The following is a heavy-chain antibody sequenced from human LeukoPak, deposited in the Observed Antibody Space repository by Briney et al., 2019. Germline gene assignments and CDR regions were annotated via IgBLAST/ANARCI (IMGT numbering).Heavy chain of an antibody. Sequence: PSETLSLTCAVYGGSFSGYYWSWIRQPPGKGLEWIGYIYYSGSTNYNPSLKSRVTISVDTSKNQFSLKLSSVTAADTAVYYCAREGHIAAAAPFDYWGQGTLVTVSS. CDR3: AREGHIAAAAPFDY. J-gene: IGHJ4*02. D-gene: IGHD6-13*01. CDR1: GGSFSGYY. CDR2: IYYSGST. V-gene: IGHV4-59*01.